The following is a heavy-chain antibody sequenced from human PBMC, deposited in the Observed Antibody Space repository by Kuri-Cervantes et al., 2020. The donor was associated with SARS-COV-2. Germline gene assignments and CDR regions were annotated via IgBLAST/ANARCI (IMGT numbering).Heavy chain of an antibody. J-gene: IGHJ3*02. CDR1: GCSISGGDYY. Sequence: LRLSCTVSGCSISGGDYYWSWIRQPPGKGLEWSGYIYYSGSTYYNPSLKSRVTISVDTSKNQFSLKLSSVTAADTAVYYCARDRMESLLWFGVVGAFDIWGQGTMVTVSS. CDR3: ARDRMESLLWFGVVGAFDI. V-gene: IGHV4-30-4*01. D-gene: IGHD3-10*01. CDR2: IYYSGST.